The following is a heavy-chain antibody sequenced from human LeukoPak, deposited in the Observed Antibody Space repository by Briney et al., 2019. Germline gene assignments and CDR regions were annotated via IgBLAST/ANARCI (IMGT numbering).Heavy chain of an antibody. V-gene: IGHV3-30-3*01. CDR2: TSSDLNVK. J-gene: IGHJ4*02. CDR1: GFTFRNYV. CDR3: AREGYYGSGSPPSLYFDY. Sequence: PGGSLGLSCAASGFTFRNYVIHWVRQAPGKGLEWVAVTSSDLNVKLYADSVKGRFTISRDNSRSTLYLQMNSLRPEDTAIYYCAREGYYGSGSPPSLYFDYWGQGTLDTVSS. D-gene: IGHD3-10*01.